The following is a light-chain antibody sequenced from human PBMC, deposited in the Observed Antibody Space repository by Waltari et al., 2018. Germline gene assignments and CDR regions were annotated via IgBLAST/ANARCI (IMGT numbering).Light chain of an antibody. CDR1: QSIRSH. Sequence: EIVMTQSPATLSVFPGERATLSCRASQSIRSHLAWYQLKPGQAPRLLIYGASTRATGIRARFSGSGSGTQFTLTISSLQSEDFAVYFCQQYDNWLGTFGQGTKVEIK. CDR3: QQYDNWLGT. J-gene: IGKJ1*01. CDR2: GAS. V-gene: IGKV3-15*01.